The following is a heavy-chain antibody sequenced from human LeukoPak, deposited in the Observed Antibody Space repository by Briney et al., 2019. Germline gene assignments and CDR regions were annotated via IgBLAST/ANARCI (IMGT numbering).Heavy chain of an antibody. D-gene: IGHD2-21*01. V-gene: IGHV1-46*01. CDR2: INPSGGST. CDR1: GYTFTSYA. Sequence: GASVKVSCKASGYTFTSYAMNWVRQAPGQGLEWMGIINPSGGSTSYAQKFQGRVTMTRDMSTSTVYMELSSLRSEDTAVYYCARGYSRGGDAFDIWGQGTMVTVSS. CDR3: ARGYSRGGDAFDI. J-gene: IGHJ3*02.